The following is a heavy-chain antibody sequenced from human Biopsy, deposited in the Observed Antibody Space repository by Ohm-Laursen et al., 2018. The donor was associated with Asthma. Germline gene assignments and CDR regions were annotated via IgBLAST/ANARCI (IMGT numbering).Heavy chain of an antibody. Sequence: ASVKVSCKASGYNFISFAIHWVRQAPGQRLEWMGWVNTGNGDTKYSQKFQGRVSITRDTSATTAYLEVSSLTSEDTAVYYCARSAETHSGLDSNYYGMDVWDQGTRVTVSS. CDR3: ARSAETHSGLDSNYYGMDV. CDR2: VNTGNGDT. CDR1: GYNFISFA. V-gene: IGHV1-3*04. D-gene: IGHD5-12*01. J-gene: IGHJ6*02.